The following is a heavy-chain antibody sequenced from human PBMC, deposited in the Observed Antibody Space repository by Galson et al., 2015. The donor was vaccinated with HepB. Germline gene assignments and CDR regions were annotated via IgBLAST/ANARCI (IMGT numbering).Heavy chain of an antibody. Sequence: SLRLSCAASGFTFSSYSMNWVRQAPGKGLEWVSYISSSSSTIYYADSVKGRFTISRDNAKNSLYLQMNSLRDEDTAVYYCAREDLTDYYYYGMDVWGQGTTVTVSS. D-gene: IGHD3-9*01. CDR2: ISSSSSTI. CDR3: AREDLTDYYYYGMDV. CDR1: GFTFSSYS. V-gene: IGHV3-48*02. J-gene: IGHJ6*02.